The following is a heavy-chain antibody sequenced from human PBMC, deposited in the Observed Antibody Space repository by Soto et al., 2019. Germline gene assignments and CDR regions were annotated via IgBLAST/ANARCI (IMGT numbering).Heavy chain of an antibody. V-gene: IGHV5-51*01. CDR3: EVRRNFRAPDS. J-gene: IGHJ4*02. D-gene: IGHD3-10*01. CDR1: GYTFTNYW. Sequence: GESLKISCQGFGYTFTNYWIGWGPQMPGKGLEWMGIIYPGDSDTRYTPSFQGQVTISADKSINTAYLQWSSLKASDTAMYYCEVRRNFRAPDSWGQGPQVTVS. CDR2: IYPGDSDT.